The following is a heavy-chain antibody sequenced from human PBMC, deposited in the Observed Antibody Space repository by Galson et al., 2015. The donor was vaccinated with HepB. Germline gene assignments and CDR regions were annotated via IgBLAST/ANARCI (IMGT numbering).Heavy chain of an antibody. CDR3: ARVWYGSAPDY. J-gene: IGHJ4*02. Sequence: SVKVSCKASGYKLISYGVGWVRQARGQGLEWMGWISPHNGHTHYAQKFQGRLTMTTDTSTSTVYMELRSLRSDDTAMYYCARVWYGSAPDYWGQGTLVTVSS. D-gene: IGHD6-25*01. CDR2: ISPHNGHT. CDR1: GYKLISYG. V-gene: IGHV1-18*04.